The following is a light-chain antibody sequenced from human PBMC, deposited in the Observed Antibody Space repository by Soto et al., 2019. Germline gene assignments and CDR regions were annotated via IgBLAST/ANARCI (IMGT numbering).Light chain of an antibody. CDR2: DAS. CDR3: QHRSNWPLT. CDR1: QSVSSY. J-gene: IGKJ4*01. Sequence: EIVLTQSPATLSLSPGEIATLSCRASQSVSSYLAWYQQRPGQAPRLLIYDASNRAPGIPARFSGSGSGTAFPLTIRTLEPEDFAVDYCQHRSNWPLTFGGGTRVEL. V-gene: IGKV3-11*01.